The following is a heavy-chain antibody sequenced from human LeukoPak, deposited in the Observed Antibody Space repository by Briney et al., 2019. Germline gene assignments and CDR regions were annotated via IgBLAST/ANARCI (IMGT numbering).Heavy chain of an antibody. CDR2: FISHGGST. D-gene: IGHD1-26*01. Sequence: GGSLRPPFQASGFPFISYTMHWVRQAPGKGLEYVSAFISHGGSTHYTNSVSGRFTISRDNYNNTLYLQMGSLRAEDMAVYYCARVKMGATVSAYYYYYMDVWGKGTTVTVSS. CDR3: ARVKMGATVSAYYYYYMDV. V-gene: IGHV3-64*01. J-gene: IGHJ6*03. CDR1: GFPFISYT.